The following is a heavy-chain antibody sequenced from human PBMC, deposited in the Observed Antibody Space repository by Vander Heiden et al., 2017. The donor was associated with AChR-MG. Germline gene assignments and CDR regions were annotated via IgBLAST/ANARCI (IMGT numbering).Heavy chain of an antibody. CDR3: ARIRYDYPDGI. CDR1: GFSPSTSGVG. J-gene: IGHJ4*02. V-gene: IGHV2-5*02. Sequence: QITLKASGPTLVKPTQTLTPTCTFPGFSPSTSGVGVGCIRQHPGKVREWLALIYWDDDKRDSPSLKSRLTITKDTSKNQVVLTMTNMDPVDTATYYCARIRYDYPDGIWGEGTLVTVSS. CDR2: IYWDDDK. D-gene: IGHD3-16*01.